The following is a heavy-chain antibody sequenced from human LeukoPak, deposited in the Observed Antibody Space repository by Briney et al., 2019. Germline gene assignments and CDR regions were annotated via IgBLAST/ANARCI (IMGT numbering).Heavy chain of an antibody. CDR1: GFTFSSYA. D-gene: IGHD3-3*01. CDR2: ISYDGSNK. Sequence: GGSLRLSCAASGFTFSSYAMHWVRQAPGKGLEWVAVISYDGSNKYYADSVKGRFTISRDNSKNTLYLQMNSLRAEDTAVYYCARVHQEWYYYYYMDVWGKGTTVTVSS. J-gene: IGHJ6*03. V-gene: IGHV3-30-3*01. CDR3: ARVHQEWYYYYYMDV.